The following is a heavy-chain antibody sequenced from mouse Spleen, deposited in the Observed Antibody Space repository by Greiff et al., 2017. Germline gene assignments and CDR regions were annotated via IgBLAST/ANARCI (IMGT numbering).Heavy chain of an antibody. V-gene: IGHV5-17*01. CDR3: ARGTLLPFDY. J-gene: IGHJ2*01. D-gene: IGHD5-5*01. CDR2: ISSGSSTI. CDR1: GFTFSDYG. Sequence: DVNLVESGGGLVKPGGSLKLSCAASGFTFSDYGMHWVRQAPEKGLEWVAYISSGSSTIYYADTVKGRFTISRDNAKNTLFLQMTSLRSEDTAMYYCARGTLLPFDYWGQGTTLTVSS.